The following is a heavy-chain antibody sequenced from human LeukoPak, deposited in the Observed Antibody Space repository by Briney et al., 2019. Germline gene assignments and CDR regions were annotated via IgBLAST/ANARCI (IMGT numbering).Heavy chain of an antibody. D-gene: IGHD1-26*01. V-gene: IGHV3-33*01. Sequence: PGGSWRLSCAASGLPLGNFAMTGFGQPPGRGLEWVAVIWYDGSNQYYLHSVKGRFTVSRDNAKNTLYLQMNSLRAEDTAVYYCATDRNSGKYYDYWGQGTLVTVSS. CDR1: GLPLGNFA. CDR2: IWYDGSNQ. J-gene: IGHJ4*02. CDR3: ATDRNSGKYYDY.